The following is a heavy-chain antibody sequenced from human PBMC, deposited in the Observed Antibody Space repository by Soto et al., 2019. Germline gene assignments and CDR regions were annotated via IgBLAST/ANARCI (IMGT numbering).Heavy chain of an antibody. CDR3: ARDRDWNLDY. V-gene: IGHV1-18*01. D-gene: IGHD2-21*02. CDR1: GYSFTTSG. Sequence: GASVKVSCKASGYSFTTSGMTWVRQAPGQGLEWMGWISTDKGNTKYAQNFQSRATLTTDTSTSTAYMELRSLRSDDTAVYYCARDRDWNLDYWGQGTLVTVSS. CDR2: ISTDKGNT. J-gene: IGHJ4*02.